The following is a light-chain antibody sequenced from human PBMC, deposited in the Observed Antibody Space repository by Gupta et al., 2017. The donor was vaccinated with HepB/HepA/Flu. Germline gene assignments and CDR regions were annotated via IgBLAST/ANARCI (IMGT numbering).Light chain of an antibody. CDR3: QAGDSSTNYV. Sequence: SYELTQPPSVSVSPGQTTSITCSGDNLGDKYACWYQQKPGQSPVLVIYQDNKRPAGIPGRFSGSNSGNTATLTISGTQAMDEADYYFQAGDSSTNYVFGTGTKVTVL. J-gene: IGLJ1*01. CDR1: NLGDKY. CDR2: QDN. V-gene: IGLV3-1*01.